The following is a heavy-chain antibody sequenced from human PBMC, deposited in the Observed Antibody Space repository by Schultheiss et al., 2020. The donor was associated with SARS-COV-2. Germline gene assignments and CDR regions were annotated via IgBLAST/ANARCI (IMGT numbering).Heavy chain of an antibody. J-gene: IGHJ6*02. CDR3: TTDPPLIAARPEEGPNYYYYYGMDV. Sequence: GGSLRLSCAASGFTFSSYAMSWVRQAPGKGLEWVSAISGSGGSTYYADSVKGRFTISRDDSKNTLYLQMNSLKTEDTAVYYCTTDPPLIAARPEEGPNYYYYYGMDVWGQGTTVTVSS. CDR2: ISGSGGST. CDR1: GFTFSSYA. D-gene: IGHD6-6*01. V-gene: IGHV3-23*01.